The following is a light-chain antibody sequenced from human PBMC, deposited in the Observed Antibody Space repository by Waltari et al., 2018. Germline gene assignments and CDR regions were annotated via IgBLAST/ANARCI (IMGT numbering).Light chain of an antibody. CDR2: DVN. CDR1: SSDVGGYDY. V-gene: IGLV2-14*03. J-gene: IGLJ3*02. Sequence: QSALTQPASVSGSPGQSITISCTGTSSDVGGYDYVSWYQQHPDKAPKLLIYDVNNRPSGGSSRVSGSKSGNTASLTISGLQAEDEADYYCNSYTTSSTRVFGGGTKLTVL. CDR3: NSYTTSSTRV.